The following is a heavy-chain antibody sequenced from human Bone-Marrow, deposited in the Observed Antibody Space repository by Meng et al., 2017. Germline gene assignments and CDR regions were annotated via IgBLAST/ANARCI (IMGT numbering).Heavy chain of an antibody. Sequence: QVGSGGGVVQPGRAVSLSRAASGFTFSSYAMHWVRQAPGKGLEWVAVISYDGSNKYYADSVKGRFTISRDNSKNTLHLQMNSLRAEDTAVYYCARVHFDYWGQGTLVTVSS. CDR3: ARVHFDY. V-gene: IGHV3-30*01. CDR2: ISYDGSNK. CDR1: GFTFSSYA. J-gene: IGHJ4*02.